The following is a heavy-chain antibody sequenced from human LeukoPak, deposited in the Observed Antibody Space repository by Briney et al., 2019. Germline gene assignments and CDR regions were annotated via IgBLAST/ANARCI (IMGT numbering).Heavy chain of an antibody. CDR2: INPSGGST. J-gene: IGHJ4*02. CDR1: GYTFTSYY. CDR3: AKIPQVATFAVPNFDH. V-gene: IGHV1-46*01. Sequence: ASVKVSCKASGYTFTSYYMHWVRQAPGQGLEWMGIINPSGGSTSYAQKFQGRVTMTRDMSTSTVYMELSSLRSEDTAVYYCAKIPQVATFAVPNFDHWGQGTLVTVSS. D-gene: IGHD3-3*01.